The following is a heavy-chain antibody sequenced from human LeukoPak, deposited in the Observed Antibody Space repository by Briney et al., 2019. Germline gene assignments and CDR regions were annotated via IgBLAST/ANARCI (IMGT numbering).Heavy chain of an antibody. J-gene: IGHJ4*02. V-gene: IGHV3-23*01. CDR1: GFTFSSYA. D-gene: IGHD5-24*01. CDR2: ISGSGGST. Sequence: PGGSLRLSCAASGFTFSSYAMSWVRQAPGKGLEWVSAISGSGGSTYYADSVKGRFTISRDNSKNTVFLQMNSLRAEDTAVYYCAKDPASGWLQASFDYWGQGTLVTVSS. CDR3: AKDPASGWLQASFDY.